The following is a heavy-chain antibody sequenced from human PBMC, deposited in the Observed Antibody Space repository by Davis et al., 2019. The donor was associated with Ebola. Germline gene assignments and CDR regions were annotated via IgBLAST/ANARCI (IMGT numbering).Heavy chain of an antibody. CDR2: INHSGST. CDR1: GGSFSGYY. J-gene: IGHJ1*01. D-gene: IGHD2-21*02. CDR3: AVYTVVVTDIRAEYFQH. Sequence: MPGGSLRLSCAVYGGSFSGYYWSWIRQPPGKGLEWIGEINHSGSTNYNPSLKSRATISVDTSRNQFSLRLSSVTAADTAVYYCAVYTVVVTDIRAEYFQHWGQGTLATVSS. V-gene: IGHV4-34*01.